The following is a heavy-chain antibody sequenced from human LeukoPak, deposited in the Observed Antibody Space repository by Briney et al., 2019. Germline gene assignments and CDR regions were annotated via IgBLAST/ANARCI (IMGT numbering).Heavy chain of an antibody. CDR3: ARERQDTVIHSGAFDI. V-gene: IGHV3-30*04. CDR1: GVTSRNYI. CDR2: ISSDVRHT. J-gene: IGHJ3*02. D-gene: IGHD2-21*02. Sequence: GGSPRLSRAAPGVTSRNYIMHCVRPAPGKGVEWVADISSDVRHTFYVESVKGRFTISRDNSKNTLYLQMNSLGPGDTAVYFCARERQDTVIHSGAFDIWGQGTMVTVSS.